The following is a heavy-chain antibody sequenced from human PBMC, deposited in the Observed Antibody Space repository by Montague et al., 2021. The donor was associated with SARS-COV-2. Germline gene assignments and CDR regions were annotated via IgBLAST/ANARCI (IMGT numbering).Heavy chain of an antibody. CDR3: AKVDLVFP. J-gene: IGHJ4*02. V-gene: IGHV3-23*03. Sequence: SLRLSCAASGFTFSSSALSWVRQAPGKGLEWVSNIYGATGRTFYADSVKGRFTMSRENSKNTLYLQMNSLRVDDTAIYYCAKVDLVFPWGQGTLVTVSS. D-gene: IGHD3/OR15-3a*01. CDR2: IYGATGRT. CDR1: GFTFSSSA.